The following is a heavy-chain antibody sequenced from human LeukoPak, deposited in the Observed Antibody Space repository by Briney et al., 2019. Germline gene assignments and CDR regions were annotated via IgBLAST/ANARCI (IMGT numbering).Heavy chain of an antibody. CDR1: GGSISSYY. CDR2: IYTSGST. J-gene: IGHJ6*03. D-gene: IGHD6-6*01. CDR3: ARVRNGRVSYYYYYYMDV. V-gene: IGHV4-4*07. Sequence: SETLSLTCTVSGGSISSYYWSWIRQPAGKGLEWIGRIYTSGSTNYNPYLKSRVTMSVDTSKNQFSLKLSSVTAADTAVYYCARVRNGRVSYYYYYYMDVWGKGTTVTVSS.